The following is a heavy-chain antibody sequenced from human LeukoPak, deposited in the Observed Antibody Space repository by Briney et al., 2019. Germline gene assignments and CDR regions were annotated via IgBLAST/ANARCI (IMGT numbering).Heavy chain of an antibody. CDR2: IIPILVIR. Sequence: SVKVSCKASGGTFRNYTFTWVRQAPGHGLEWMGRIIPILVIRDHAQKFQGRVTMTTDTSTSTAYMELRSLRSDDTAVYYCAREENGDYYYWGQGTLVTVSS. D-gene: IGHD4-17*01. CDR1: GGTFRNYT. CDR3: AREENGDYYY. V-gene: IGHV1-69*02. J-gene: IGHJ4*02.